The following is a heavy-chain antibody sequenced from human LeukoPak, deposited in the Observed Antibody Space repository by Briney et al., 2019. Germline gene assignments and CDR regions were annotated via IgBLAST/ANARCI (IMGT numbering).Heavy chain of an antibody. D-gene: IGHD3-3*01. CDR1: GFTFSSYA. CDR3: ARASILEWLLAQYYFDY. Sequence: GGSLRLSCAASGFTFSSYAMSWVRQAPGKGLEWVSAISGSGGSTYYADSVKGRFTIPRDNSKNTLYLQMNSLRAEDTAVYYCARASILEWLLAQYYFDYWGQGTLVTVSS. CDR2: ISGSGGST. J-gene: IGHJ4*02. V-gene: IGHV3-23*01.